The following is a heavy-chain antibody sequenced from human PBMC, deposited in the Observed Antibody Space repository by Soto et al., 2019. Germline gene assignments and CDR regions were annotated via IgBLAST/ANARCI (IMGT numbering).Heavy chain of an antibody. CDR1: GLAFSNYA. D-gene: IGHD1-7*01. J-gene: IGHJ4*02. CDR2: MSGSSSTT. Sequence: GGSLRLSCATSGLAFSNYAMSWVRQAPGGGLEWVSSMSGSSSTTYYADSVRGRFTISRDRSKNTLYLQMSSLRAEDTALYYCAKNQERELPRVIDFWGQGTLVTVSS. V-gene: IGHV3-23*01. CDR3: AKNQERELPRVIDF.